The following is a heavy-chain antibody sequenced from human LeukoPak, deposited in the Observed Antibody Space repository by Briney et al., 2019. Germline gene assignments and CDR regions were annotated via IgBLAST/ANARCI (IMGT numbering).Heavy chain of an antibody. J-gene: IGHJ4*02. CDR3: VRGPILRMGEWSDFDY. D-gene: IGHD3-16*01. Sequence: GASVKVSCKAIGYTFSSYYIHGVRQPPGRGLEWVGMINLSAGNVNYAHKFQGRVNMTRDMPTSTAYMELSSLSFEDTAFYYCVRGPILRMGEWSDFDYWGQGTLVTVSP. CDR1: GYTFSSYY. CDR2: INLSAGNV. V-gene: IGHV1-46*01.